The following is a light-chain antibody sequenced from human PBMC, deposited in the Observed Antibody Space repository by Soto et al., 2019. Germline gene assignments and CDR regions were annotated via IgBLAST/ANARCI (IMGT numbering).Light chain of an antibody. J-gene: IGLJ1*01. CDR1: SSDVGGYNY. CDR2: EVS. CDR3: TSYTSSSTPV. V-gene: IGLV2-14*01. Sequence: QSVLTQPASVSGSPGQAITISCTGTSSDVGGYNYVSWYQQHPGKAPQLMIYEVSNRPSGVSDRFSGSKSGNTASLTISGLQAEDEADYYCTSYTSSSTPVFGTGTKLTVL.